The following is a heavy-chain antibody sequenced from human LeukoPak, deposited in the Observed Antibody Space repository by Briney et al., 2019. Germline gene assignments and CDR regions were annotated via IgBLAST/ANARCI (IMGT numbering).Heavy chain of an antibody. CDR2: VIGSSGST. CDR1: GFSFNNYA. Sequence: GGSLRLSCVASGFSFNNYAMNWVRQAPGKGLEWVSLVIGSSGSTFYADSVKGRFTISRDKSKNTLYLQMNSLRAEDTAVYYCAKGAYDYIEIAYFDYWGQGSLVTVSS. CDR3: AKGAYDYIEIAYFDY. V-gene: IGHV3-23*01. J-gene: IGHJ4*02. D-gene: IGHD5-12*01.